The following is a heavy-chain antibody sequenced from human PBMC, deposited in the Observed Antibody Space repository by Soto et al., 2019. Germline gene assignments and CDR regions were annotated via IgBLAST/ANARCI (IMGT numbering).Heavy chain of an antibody. J-gene: IGHJ6*02. V-gene: IGHV1-18*01. CDR2: ISGYNGNT. CDR3: SRFIMVGGWFDPNYYHGMDV. CDR1: GYTFSNYG. D-gene: IGHD6-19*01. Sequence: QVQLVQSGAEVKKPGASVTVSFKTSGYTFSNYGINWVRQAPGQGLEWMGWISGYNGNTNYAQTVQGRGTMTTDTATGTVYMELRRLKSDDTAIYYCSRFIMVGGWFDPNYYHGMDVWGQGTTVTVSS.